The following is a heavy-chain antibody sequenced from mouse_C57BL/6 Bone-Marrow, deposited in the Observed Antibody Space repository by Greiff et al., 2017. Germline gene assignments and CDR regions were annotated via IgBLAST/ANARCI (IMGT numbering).Heavy chain of an antibody. Sequence: VQLQQPGAELVMPGASVKLSCKASGYTFTSYWMHWVKQRPGQGLAWIGEIDPSDSYTNYNQKFKGKSTLTVDKSSSTAYMQLSSLTSEDSAVYYCARAFITTVVAHYYAMDYWGQGTAVTVGS. V-gene: IGHV1-69*01. CDR3: ARAFITTVVAHYYAMDY. D-gene: IGHD1-1*01. J-gene: IGHJ4*01. CDR1: GYTFTSYW. CDR2: IDPSDSYT.